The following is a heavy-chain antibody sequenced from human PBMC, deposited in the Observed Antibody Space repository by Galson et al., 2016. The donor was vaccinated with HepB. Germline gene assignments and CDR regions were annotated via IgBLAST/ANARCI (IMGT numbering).Heavy chain of an antibody. J-gene: IGHJ4*02. D-gene: IGHD6-19*01. Sequence: SLRLSCAASGFTFGRYAMSWVRQAPGKGLEWVSAISGDGGSTYYAGSVQGRFTSSSDGSTNTMYLQMNSLRTDDTAVYYCARFTQEWLDRVYYFDYWGQGTLVTVSS. CDR2: ISGDGGST. CDR3: ARFTQEWLDRVYYFDY. CDR1: GFTFGRYA. V-gene: IGHV3-23*01.